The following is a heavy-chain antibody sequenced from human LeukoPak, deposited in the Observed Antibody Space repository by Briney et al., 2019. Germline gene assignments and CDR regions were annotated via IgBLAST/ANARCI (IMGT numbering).Heavy chain of an antibody. Sequence: GGSLRLSCAASGFTFSNSAMYWVRQAPGKGLEFVSVISTNGDRTYYADSVKGRFTISRDNSKNTLYLQMGSLRADDMAVYYCARGVAISSTGWYDTFDYWGQGALVTVSA. CDR2: ISTNGDRT. CDR3: ARGVAISSTGWYDTFDY. J-gene: IGHJ4*02. V-gene: IGHV3-64*02. D-gene: IGHD6-19*01. CDR1: GFTFSNSA.